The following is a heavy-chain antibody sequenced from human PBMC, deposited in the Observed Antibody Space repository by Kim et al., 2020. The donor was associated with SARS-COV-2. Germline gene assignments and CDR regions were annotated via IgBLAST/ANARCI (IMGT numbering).Heavy chain of an antibody. D-gene: IGHD2-2*01. J-gene: IGHJ5*02. V-gene: IGHV3-23*01. CDR2: ISGSCGST. CDR1: GFTFSSYA. CDR3: AKVKGDIVVVPAEFDP. Sequence: GGSLRLSCAASGFTFSSYAMSWVRQAPGKGLAWVSAISGSCGSTYYADSVKGRFTISRDNSKNTLYLQMNSLRAEDTAVYYCAKVKGDIVVVPAEFDPWGQGTLVTVSS.